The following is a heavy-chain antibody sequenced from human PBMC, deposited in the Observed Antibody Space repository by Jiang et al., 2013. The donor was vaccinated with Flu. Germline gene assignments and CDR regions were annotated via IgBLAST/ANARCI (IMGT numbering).Heavy chain of an antibody. CDR2: TYYRSKWYN. J-gene: IGHJ6*02. V-gene: IGHV6-1*01. CDR1: SAA. Sequence: SAAWNWIRQSPSRGLEWLGRTYYRSKWYNDYAVSVKSRITINPDTSKNQFSLQLNSVTPEDTAVYYCARAPIAYCGGDCYSYYYYGMDVWGQGTTVTVSS. D-gene: IGHD2-21*02. CDR3: ARAPIAYCGGDCYSYYYYGMDV.